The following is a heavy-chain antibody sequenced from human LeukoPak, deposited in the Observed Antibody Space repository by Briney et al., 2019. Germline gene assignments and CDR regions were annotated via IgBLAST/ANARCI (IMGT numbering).Heavy chain of an antibody. J-gene: IGHJ4*02. V-gene: IGHV1-18*01. CDR1: GYTFTSYG. CDR2: ISAYNGNT. Sequence: ASVKVSCKASGYTFTSYGISWVRQAPGQGLEWMGWISAYNGNTNYAQKLQGRVTMTTDTSTSTAYMELRSLRSDDTAVYYCARDRVWFGEFYYFDYWGQGTLVTVSS. CDR3: ARDRVWFGEFYYFDY. D-gene: IGHD3-10*01.